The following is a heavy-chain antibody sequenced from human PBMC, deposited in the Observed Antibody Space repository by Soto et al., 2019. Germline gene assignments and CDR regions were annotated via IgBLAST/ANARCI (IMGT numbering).Heavy chain of an antibody. CDR1: GDSVSSNSAA. Sequence: SQTLSLTCAISGDSVSSNSAAWNWIRQSPSRGLEWLGRTYYRSKWYNDYAVSVKSRITINPDTSKDQFSLQLNSVTPEDTAVYYCARDIAASRPTRYYYYGMDVWGQGTTVTVSS. J-gene: IGHJ6*02. CDR3: ARDIAASRPTRYYYYGMDV. V-gene: IGHV6-1*01. CDR2: TYYRSKWYN. D-gene: IGHD6-6*01.